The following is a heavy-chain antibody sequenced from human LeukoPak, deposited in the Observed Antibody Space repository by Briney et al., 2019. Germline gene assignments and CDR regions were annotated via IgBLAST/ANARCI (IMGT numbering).Heavy chain of an antibody. J-gene: IGHJ5*02. Sequence: SGSTNYNPSLKSRVTISVDTSKNQFSLKLSSVTAADTAVYYCARELSRYYDSSGYPEYNWFDPWGQGTLVTVSS. CDR3: ARELSRYYDSSGYPEYNWFDP. V-gene: IGHV4-59*01. D-gene: IGHD3-22*01. CDR2: SGST.